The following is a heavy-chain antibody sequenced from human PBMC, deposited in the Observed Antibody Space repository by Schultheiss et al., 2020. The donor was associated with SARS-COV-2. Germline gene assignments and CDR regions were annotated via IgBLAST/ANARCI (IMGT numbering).Heavy chain of an antibody. CDR2: INPNSGGT. J-gene: IGHJ4*02. V-gene: IGHV1-2*02. D-gene: IGHD4-11*01. CDR1: GYTFTGYY. Sequence: ASVKVSCKASGYTFTGYYMHWVRQAPGQGLEWMGWINPNSGGTNYAQKFQGRVTITRDTSASTAYMELRSLRSDDTAVYYCARDREGDAFTVYFDYWGQGTLVTVSS. CDR3: ARDREGDAFTVYFDY.